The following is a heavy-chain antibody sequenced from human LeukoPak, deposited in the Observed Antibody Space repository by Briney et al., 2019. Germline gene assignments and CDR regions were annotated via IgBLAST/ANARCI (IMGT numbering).Heavy chain of an antibody. Sequence: PGGSLILSCAASGFTFNDYGMHWVRQAPDKGLEWVAVIWYDGSNQYYADSVKGRFTISRDNSENTLYLQMNSLRAEDTAVYYCARTNERYSNYNLFDYWGQGTLVTVSS. CDR3: ARTNERYSNYNLFDY. CDR2: IWYDGSNQ. D-gene: IGHD4-11*01. J-gene: IGHJ4*02. CDR1: GFTFNDYG. V-gene: IGHV3-33*01.